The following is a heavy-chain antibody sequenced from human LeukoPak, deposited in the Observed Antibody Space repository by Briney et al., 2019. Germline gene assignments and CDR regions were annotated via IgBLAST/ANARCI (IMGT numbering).Heavy chain of an antibody. J-gene: IGHJ4*02. D-gene: IGHD3-22*01. CDR2: ISGSGTSI. CDR1: GFTFYSYV. V-gene: IGHV3-23*01. CDR3: AKGKYYYDTSGIDY. Sequence: GGSLRLSCAASGFTFYSYVMSWVRQAPGKGLVWVSAISGSGTSIYYADSVKGRFTISRDNSKNTLYMQMNSLRAEDTAVYYCAKGKYYYDTSGIDYWGQGTLVTVSS.